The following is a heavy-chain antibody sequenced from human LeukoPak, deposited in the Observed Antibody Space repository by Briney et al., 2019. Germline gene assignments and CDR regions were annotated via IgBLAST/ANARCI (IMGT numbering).Heavy chain of an antibody. CDR3: ARHPSAAGFDY. CDR2: IFPSDSDT. J-gene: IGHJ4*02. D-gene: IGHD6-13*01. Sequence: GESLKISCKGFGYSFTTNWIGWVRQMPGKGLEWMGIIFPSDSDTRYSPSFQGQVTISADKSTSTAYLQWSSLKASDTAMYYCARHPSAAGFDYWGQGTLVTVSS. CDR1: GYSFTTNW. V-gene: IGHV5-51*01.